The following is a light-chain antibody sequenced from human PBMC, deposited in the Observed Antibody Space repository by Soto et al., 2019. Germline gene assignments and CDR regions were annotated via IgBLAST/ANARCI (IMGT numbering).Light chain of an antibody. CDR3: AAWDDSLNGYV. CDR2: ANN. V-gene: IGLV1-44*01. J-gene: IGLJ1*01. Sequence: QSVLTQPPSASGTPGQMVTISCSGSSSNIGSNTVNWYQQLPGTAPKLLIHANNQRPSGVPDRFSGSKSGTSASLAISWLQSEEADYYCAAWDDSLNGYVFGTGTKLTVL. CDR1: SSNIGSNT.